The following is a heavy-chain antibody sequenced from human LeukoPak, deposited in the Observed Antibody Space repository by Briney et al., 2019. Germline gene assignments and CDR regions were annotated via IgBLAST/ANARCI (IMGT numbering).Heavy chain of an antibody. J-gene: IGHJ4*02. Sequence: HTGGSLRLSCAASGFTFSSYAMNWVRQAPGKGLEWVSGISGSGGSTYYADSVKGRFTISRDNSKNTLYLQMNSLRVEDTAVYYCAKQYDFWSGPDCWGQGTLVTVSS. V-gene: IGHV3-23*01. CDR1: GFTFSSYA. D-gene: IGHD3-3*01. CDR3: AKQYDFWSGPDC. CDR2: ISGSGGST.